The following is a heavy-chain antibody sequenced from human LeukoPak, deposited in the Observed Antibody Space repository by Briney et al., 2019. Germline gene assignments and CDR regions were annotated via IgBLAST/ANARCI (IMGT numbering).Heavy chain of an antibody. D-gene: IGHD3-22*01. CDR2: IYISGST. V-gene: IGHV4-61*02. J-gene: IGHJ5*02. CDR3: AREKIGYYDGSGRGWFDP. Sequence: SQTLSLTCTVSGGSISSGSYYWSWIRQPAGKGLEWIGRIYISGSTNYNPSLKSRVTISVDTSKKQFSLKLSSVTAADTAVYYCAREKIGYYDGSGRGWFDPWGQGTLVTVSS. CDR1: GGSISSGSYY.